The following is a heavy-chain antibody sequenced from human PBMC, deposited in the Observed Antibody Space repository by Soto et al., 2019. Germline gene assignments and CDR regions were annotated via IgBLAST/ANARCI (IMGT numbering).Heavy chain of an antibody. CDR3: ARWSYLDY. V-gene: IGHV3-23*01. CDR2: ISGSDGKT. D-gene: IGHD3-3*01. CDR1: VFSVGSYA. Sequence: GGSLRLSGAASVFSVGSYALSWVRQAPGKGLEWVSTISGSDGKTFYADSVKGRFSISRDTSQSTLYLQMNSLRADDTAMYYCARWSYLDYWGQGTRVTVSS. J-gene: IGHJ4*02.